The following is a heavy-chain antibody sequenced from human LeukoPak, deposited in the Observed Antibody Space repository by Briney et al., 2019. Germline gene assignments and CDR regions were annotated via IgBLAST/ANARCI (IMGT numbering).Heavy chain of an antibody. J-gene: IGHJ2*01. CDR2: ISGSGGST. Sequence: PGGSLRLSCTASGFTFNNYAMGWVRQAPGKGLEWVSAISGSGGSTYYADSVKGRFTISRDNSKNTLYLQMNSLRAEDTAVYYCAKDRGRGTVTTSSRNLPYWYFDLWGRGTLVTVSS. D-gene: IGHD4-17*01. CDR1: GFTFNNYA. V-gene: IGHV3-23*01. CDR3: AKDRGRGTVTTSSRNLPYWYFDL.